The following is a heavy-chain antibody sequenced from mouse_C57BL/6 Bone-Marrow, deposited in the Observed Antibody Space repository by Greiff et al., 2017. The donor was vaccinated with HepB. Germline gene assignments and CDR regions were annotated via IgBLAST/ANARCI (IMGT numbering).Heavy chain of an antibody. V-gene: IGHV2-2*01. D-gene: IGHD3-3*01. CDR1: GFSLTSYG. Sequence: VQLQQSGPGLVQPSQSLSITCTVSGFSLTSYGVHWVRQSPGKGLEWLGVIWSGGSTDYNAAFISRLSISKDNSKSQVFFKMNSLQADDTAIYYCARGKGLHWYFDVWGTGTTVTVSS. J-gene: IGHJ1*03. CDR3: ARGKGLHWYFDV. CDR2: IWSGGST.